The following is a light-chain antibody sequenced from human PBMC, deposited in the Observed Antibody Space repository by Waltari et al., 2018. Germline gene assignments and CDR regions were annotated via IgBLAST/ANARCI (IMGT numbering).Light chain of an antibody. Sequence: EIVMTQSPATLSVSPGERATLSCRASQSVGNDLAWYHQAPGQAPRLLIYGASSRATGVPARFSGSGSGTEFTLTNTSLQSGDFGIYFCQQYKEWPPWTFGQGTRVDTK. CDR1: QSVGND. J-gene: IGKJ1*01. V-gene: IGKV3-15*01. CDR2: GAS. CDR3: QQYKEWPPWT.